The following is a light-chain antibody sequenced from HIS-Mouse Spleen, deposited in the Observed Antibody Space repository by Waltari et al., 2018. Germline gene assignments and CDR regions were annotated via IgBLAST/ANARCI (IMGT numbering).Light chain of an antibody. V-gene: IGLV3-10*01. CDR3: YSTDSSGNHRV. Sequence: SYELTQPPSAPVSPGQTARITCSGDPLPKTYSYWYQQKSGQAPVLVIYEDSKRPSGIPERFSGSSSGTMATLTISGAQVEDEADYYCYSTDSSGNHRVFGGGTKLTVL. CDR2: EDS. J-gene: IGLJ2*01. CDR1: PLPKTY.